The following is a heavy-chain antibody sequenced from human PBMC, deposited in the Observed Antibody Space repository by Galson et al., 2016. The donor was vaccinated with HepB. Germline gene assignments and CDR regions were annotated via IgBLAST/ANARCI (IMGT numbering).Heavy chain of an antibody. CDR2: ISGSSALI. V-gene: IGHV3-48*02. CDR3: TRERRASGDY. D-gene: IGHD1-26*01. J-gene: IGHJ4*02. Sequence: SLRLSCAGSGSIFSSYSMNWVRQAPGKGLEWVSYISGSSALICYADSVKGRFTISKDNAKNSLFLQMNNLRDEDTAFYYCTRERRASGDYWGQGALVTVSS. CDR1: GSIFSSYS.